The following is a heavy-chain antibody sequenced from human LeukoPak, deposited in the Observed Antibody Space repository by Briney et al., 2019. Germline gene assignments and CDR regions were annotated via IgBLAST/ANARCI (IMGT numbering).Heavy chain of an antibody. CDR3: ARGGYGGASPFDY. D-gene: IGHD4-23*01. Sequence: SETLSLTCTVSGDSISGYYWSWIRQPPGEGLEWIGYIYYSGSTNYNPSLKSRVTISVDTSKNQFSLKVSSVTAADTAVYYCARGGYGGASPFDYWGQGTLVTVSS. CDR2: IYYSGST. CDR1: GDSISGYY. J-gene: IGHJ4*02. V-gene: IGHV4-59*01.